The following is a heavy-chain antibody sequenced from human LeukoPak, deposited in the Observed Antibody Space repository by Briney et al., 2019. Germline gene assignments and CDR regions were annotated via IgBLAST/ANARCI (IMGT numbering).Heavy chain of an antibody. Sequence: GASVKVSCKTSGYSFTDYYMHWVRQAPGQGLEWMGWINPNSGGTSSAQKFQGRVTMTRDTSITTVYMEVRWLTSDDTAIYYCARADRLHGGPYLIGPWGQGTLVTLSS. CDR2: INPNSGGT. CDR3: ARADRLHGGPYLIGP. D-gene: IGHD2-21*01. J-gene: IGHJ5*02. CDR1: GYSFTDYY. V-gene: IGHV1-2*02.